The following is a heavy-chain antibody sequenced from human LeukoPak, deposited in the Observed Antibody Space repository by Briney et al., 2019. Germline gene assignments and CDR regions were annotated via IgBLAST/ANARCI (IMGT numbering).Heavy chain of an antibody. D-gene: IGHD6-13*01. Sequence: GGSLRLSCAASGFTFSSYSMTWVRQAPGKSLEWVSVISGSAGATYYADSVKGRFTISRDNSKNTLCLQMNSLRGEDTAVYYCAKGDPSDSSIDYWGQGTPVTVSS. CDR3: AKGDPSDSSIDY. V-gene: IGHV3-23*01. CDR1: GFTFSSYS. J-gene: IGHJ4*02. CDR2: ISGSAGAT.